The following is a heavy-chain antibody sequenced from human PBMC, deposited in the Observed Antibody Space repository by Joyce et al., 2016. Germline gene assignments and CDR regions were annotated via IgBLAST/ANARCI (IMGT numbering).Heavy chain of an antibody. CDR3: AKDDDYGDPSVDD. V-gene: IGHV3-23*01. CDR1: RFNFSSYA. CDR2: NSSSGDST. J-gene: IGHJ4*02. Sequence: EVQLLDSGGGLLQPGGSLRLSCAVPRFNFSSYAMTWVRQAPGKGLEWVSANSSSGDSTDYADSVKGRFTISRDNSKNRLYLQMNGLRAEDTAVYYCAKDDDYGDPSVDDWGQGTLVTVSS. D-gene: IGHD4-17*01.